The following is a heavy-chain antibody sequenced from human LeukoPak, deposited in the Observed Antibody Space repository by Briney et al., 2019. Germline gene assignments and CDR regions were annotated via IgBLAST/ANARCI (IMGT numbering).Heavy chain of an antibody. CDR3: ARDLGMAARRVYNWFDP. D-gene: IGHD6-6*01. J-gene: IGHJ5*02. V-gene: IGHV1-18*01. CDR2: ISAYNGNT. Sequence: ASVKVSCKASGYTFTSYGISWVRQAPGQGLEWMGWISAYNGNTNYAQKLQGRVTMTTDTSTSTAYMELRSLRSDDTAVYYCARDLGMAARRVYNWFDPWGQGTLVTVSS. CDR1: GYTFTSYG.